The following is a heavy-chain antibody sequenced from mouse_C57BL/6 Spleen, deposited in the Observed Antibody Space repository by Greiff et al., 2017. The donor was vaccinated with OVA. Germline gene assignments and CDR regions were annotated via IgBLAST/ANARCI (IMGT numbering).Heavy chain of an antibody. CDR1: GYAFSSYW. V-gene: IGHV1-80*01. J-gene: IGHJ2*01. CDR2: IYPGDGDT. CDR3: ARYYYGSSYFDY. Sequence: VQLQPSGAELVKPGASVKISCKASGYAFSSYWMNWVKQRPGKGLEWIGQIYPGDGDTNYNGKFKGKATLTADKSSSTAYMQLSSLTSEDSAVYFCARYYYGSSYFDYWGQGTTLTVSS. D-gene: IGHD1-1*01.